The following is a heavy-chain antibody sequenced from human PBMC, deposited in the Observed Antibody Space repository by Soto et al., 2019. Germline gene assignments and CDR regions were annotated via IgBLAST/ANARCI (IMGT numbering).Heavy chain of an antibody. CDR2: IGSGSSYI. V-gene: IGHV3-21*01. Sequence: EVQLVESGGGLVKPGGSLRLSCAASGFTFSSYSMNWVRQAPGKGLEWVSSIGSGSSYIFYADSVKGRFTISRDSAKNSLYLQLNSLRAEDTAVYYCARGGGTRLYYFDYWGQGTLVTVSS. CDR1: GFTFSSYS. CDR3: ARGGGTRLYYFDY. D-gene: IGHD2-15*01. J-gene: IGHJ4*02.